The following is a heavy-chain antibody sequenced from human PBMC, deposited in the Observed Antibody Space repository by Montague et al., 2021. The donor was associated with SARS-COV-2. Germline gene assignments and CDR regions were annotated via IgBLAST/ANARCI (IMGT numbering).Heavy chain of an antibody. CDR3: AREVRYYYDSSGPGAFDI. V-gene: IGHV4-59*01. CDR2: IYYSGST. Sequence: ETRSLTCTVSGGSISSYYWSWIRQPPGKGLEWIGYIYYSGSTNXNPSLKSRVTISVDTSKNQFSLKLSSVTAADTAVYYCAREVRYYYDSSGPGAFDIWGQGTMVTVSS. D-gene: IGHD3-22*01. CDR1: GGSISSYY. J-gene: IGHJ3*02.